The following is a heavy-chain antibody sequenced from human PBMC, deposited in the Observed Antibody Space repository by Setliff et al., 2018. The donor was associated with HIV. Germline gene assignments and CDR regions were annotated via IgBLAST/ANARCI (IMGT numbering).Heavy chain of an antibody. J-gene: IGHJ6*03. V-gene: IGHV4-38-2*02. CDR1: GYSISSRYY. Sequence: PSETLSLTCTVSGYSISSRYYWGWIRQSPGKGLEWIGSIYHSGSTQYNPSLKSRVTISVDTSKNQFSLKLSSVTAADTAVYYCASEAWTSYRSSSGYYYYYMDVWGKGITVTVSS. CDR3: ASEAWTSYRSSSGYYYYYMDV. CDR2: IYHSGST. D-gene: IGHD6-6*01.